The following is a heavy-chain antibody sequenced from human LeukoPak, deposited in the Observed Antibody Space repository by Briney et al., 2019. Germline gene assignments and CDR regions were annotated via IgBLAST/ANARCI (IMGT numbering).Heavy chain of an antibody. Sequence: PGGSLRLSCTASGFTFSDYSMNWFRQAPGKGLEWISYIGIISGNTKYADSVKGRFTISGDNAKNSLYLQMNSLRVEDTAVYYCARDYRYAFDNWGQGTLVTVSS. D-gene: IGHD5-12*01. CDR1: GFTFSDYS. CDR3: ARDYRYAFDN. V-gene: IGHV3-48*04. CDR2: IGIISGNT. J-gene: IGHJ4*02.